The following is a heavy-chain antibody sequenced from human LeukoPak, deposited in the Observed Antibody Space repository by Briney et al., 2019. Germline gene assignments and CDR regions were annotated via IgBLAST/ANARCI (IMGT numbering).Heavy chain of an antibody. V-gene: IGHV4-39*01. CDR3: ARSLRITIFGVVIEYYFDY. J-gene: IGHJ4*02. D-gene: IGHD3-3*01. Sequence: SETLSLTCTVSGGSISSSSYYWGWIRQPPGKGLEWIGSIYYSGSTYYNPSLKGRVTISVDTSKNQFSLKLSSVTAADTAVYYCARSLRITIFGVVIEYYFDYWGQGTLVTVSS. CDR2: IYYSGST. CDR1: GGSISSSSYY.